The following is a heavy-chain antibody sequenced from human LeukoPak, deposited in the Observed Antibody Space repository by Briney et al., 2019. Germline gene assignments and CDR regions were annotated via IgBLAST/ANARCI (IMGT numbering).Heavy chain of an antibody. CDR3: ARDSRWYNGRYYDEGIDY. CDR2: INSDGSDM. V-gene: IGHV3-74*01. Sequence: PGGSLRHSCTGSGFTFSGYWMHWVRQVPGKGLVWVSRINSDGSDMSYADSVKGRFTISRDNAKNTVYLQMNSLRVEDTALYYCARDSRWYNGRYYDEGIDYWGQGTLVTVSS. D-gene: IGHD1-26*01. J-gene: IGHJ4*02. CDR1: GFTFSGYW.